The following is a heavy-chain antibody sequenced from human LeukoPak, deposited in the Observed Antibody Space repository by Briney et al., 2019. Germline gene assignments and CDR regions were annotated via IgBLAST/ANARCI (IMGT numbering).Heavy chain of an antibody. J-gene: IGHJ6*02. CDR2: VNRDGSET. D-gene: IGHD2-8*01. V-gene: IGHV3-7*03. Sequence: GGSLRLSCAASGFTFSSYWMHWVRQAPGKGLLWVANVNRDGSETYYLDSVKGRFTISRDNAKSSLYLQMNSLRAEDTALYYCVRNNAMDVWGQGTAVIVSS. CDR3: VRNNAMDV. CDR1: GFTFSSYW.